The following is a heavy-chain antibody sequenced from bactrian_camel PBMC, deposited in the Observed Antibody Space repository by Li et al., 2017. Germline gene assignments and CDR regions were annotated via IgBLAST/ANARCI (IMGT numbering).Heavy chain of an antibody. CDR1: GLPFSHYA. CDR2: IRSEGDNT. Sequence: VQLVESGGGLVQPGGSLTLSCVASGLPFSHYAMGWVRQAPGKGLEWVSTIRSEGDNTYYPDSVKGRFTISRDNAKNTLYLQLNSLKTEDTATYYCAKGRPRLGLVAADLDRGQGTQVTVS. J-gene: IGHJ4*01. V-gene: IGHV3S31*01. CDR3: AKGRPRLGLVAADLD. D-gene: IGHD7*01.